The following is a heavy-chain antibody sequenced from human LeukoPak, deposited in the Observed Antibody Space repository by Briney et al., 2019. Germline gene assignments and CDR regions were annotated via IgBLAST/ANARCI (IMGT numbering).Heavy chain of an antibody. J-gene: IGHJ4*02. V-gene: IGHV3-23*01. CDR2: IGTTGGGST. CDR3: AKGVASSGTGYYFDY. Sequence: PVGSLRLSCAVSGFTLTSYAMSWVRQAPGKGLEWVSAIGTTGGGSTFYADSVKGRFTISRDNSKNALYLQMSSLRAEDTAFYYCAKGVASSGTGYYFDYWGQGTLVTVSS. CDR1: GFTLTSYA. D-gene: IGHD6-13*01.